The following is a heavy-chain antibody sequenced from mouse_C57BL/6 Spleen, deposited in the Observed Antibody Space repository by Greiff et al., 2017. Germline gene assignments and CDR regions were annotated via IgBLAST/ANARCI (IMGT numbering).Heavy chain of an antibody. J-gene: IGHJ2*01. CDR1: GYTFTDYN. Sequence: EVHLVESGPELVKPGASVKIPCKASGYTFTDYNMDWVKQSHGKSLEWIGDINPNNGGTIYNQKFKGKATLTVDKSSSTAYMELRSLTSEDTAVYYCARSRITTVVATDFDYWGQGTTLTVSS. V-gene: IGHV1-18*01. CDR2: INPNNGGT. CDR3: ARSRITTVVATDFDY. D-gene: IGHD1-1*01.